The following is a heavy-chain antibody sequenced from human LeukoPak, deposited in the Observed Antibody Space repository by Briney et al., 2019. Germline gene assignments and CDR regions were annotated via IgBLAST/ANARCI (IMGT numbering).Heavy chain of an antibody. V-gene: IGHV3-11*04. CDR2: ISSSGTTI. J-gene: IGHJ4*02. CDR1: GFTFSDYY. Sequence: PGGSLRLSCAASGFTFSDYYITWIRQAPGKGLEWVSNISSSGTTIYYADSVKGRFPIPRDNAKNSLYLQMNSLRAEDTAVYYCARGWDDLAARGYYFDYWGQGTLVTVSS. D-gene: IGHD6-6*01. CDR3: ARGWDDLAARGYYFDY.